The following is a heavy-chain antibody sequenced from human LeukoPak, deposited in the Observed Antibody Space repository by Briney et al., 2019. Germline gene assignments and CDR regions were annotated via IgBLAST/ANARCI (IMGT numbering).Heavy chain of an antibody. CDR3: SRVSGHYFDY. V-gene: IGHV1-69*04. J-gene: IGHJ4*02. Sequence: SVKVSCKASGGTFSSYAISWVRQAPGQGLEWMGRIIPILGIANYAQKFQGRVTITADKSTSTAYMELSSLRSEDTAVYYCSRVSGHYFDYWGQGTLVTVSS. CDR1: GGTFSSYA. CDR2: IIPILGIA. D-gene: IGHD7-27*01.